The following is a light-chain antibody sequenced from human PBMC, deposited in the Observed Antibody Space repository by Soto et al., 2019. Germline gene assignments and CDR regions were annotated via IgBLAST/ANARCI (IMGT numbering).Light chain of an antibody. CDR3: LQDHSYPLS. V-gene: IGKV1-6*01. Sequence: AIPMTQSPSSLSASVGDRVTISCRASQGIRSDLGWYQQKPGKAPSLLIYGAFRLHSGVPSRFSGSGSGTDFTLTISSLQPEDFATYYCLQDHSYPLSFGQGTEVEIK. CDR1: QGIRSD. CDR2: GAF. J-gene: IGKJ1*01.